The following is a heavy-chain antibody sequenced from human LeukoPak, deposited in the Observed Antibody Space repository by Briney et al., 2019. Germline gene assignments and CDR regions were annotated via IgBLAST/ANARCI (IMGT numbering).Heavy chain of an antibody. CDR3: ARDPAWHGRYFDY. Sequence: PSETLSFTSTGSGFSISGYFCTWLRQSPGAGLECIGRIHTSGTTYYNPSLRSRVSMSVDTSDNKLFLRLSSVTAADTAVHYCARDPAWHGRYFDYWGQGALVTVSS. CDR1: GFSISGYF. D-gene: IGHD1-14*01. V-gene: IGHV4-4*07. J-gene: IGHJ4*02. CDR2: IHTSGTT.